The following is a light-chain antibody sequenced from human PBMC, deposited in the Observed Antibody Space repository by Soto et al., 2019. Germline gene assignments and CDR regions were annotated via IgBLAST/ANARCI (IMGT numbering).Light chain of an antibody. CDR3: QSYDSSLSGSKV. J-gene: IGLJ1*01. CDR2: ANS. Sequence: HSVLTQPPSVSGAPGQRVTISCTGSSSNIGAGYDVHWYQQLPGTAPKLLIYANSNRPSGVPDRFSGSKSGTSASLAITGLQAEDEADYYCQSYDSSLSGSKVFGTGTKLTVL. CDR1: SSNIGAGYD. V-gene: IGLV1-40*01.